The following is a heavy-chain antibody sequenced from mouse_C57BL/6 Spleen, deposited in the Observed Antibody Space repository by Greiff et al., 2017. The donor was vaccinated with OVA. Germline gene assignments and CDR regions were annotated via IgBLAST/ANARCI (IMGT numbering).Heavy chain of an antibody. CDR1: GYAFSSYW. V-gene: IGHV1-80*01. CDR2: IYPGDGDT. J-gene: IGHJ4*01. CDR3: AKPLTTVVATGAMDY. D-gene: IGHD1-1*01. Sequence: QVQLQQSGAELVKPGASVKISCKASGYAFSSYWMNWVKQRPGKGLEWIGQIYPGDGDTNYNGQFKGKATLTADKSSSTAYMQLSSLTSEDSAVYFCAKPLTTVVATGAMDYWGQGTSVTVSS.